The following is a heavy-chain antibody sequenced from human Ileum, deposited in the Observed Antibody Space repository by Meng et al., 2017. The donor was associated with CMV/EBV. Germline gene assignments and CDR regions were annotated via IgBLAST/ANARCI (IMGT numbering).Heavy chain of an antibody. Sequence: QGHLEESGPGLVKPSETLSLTCTVSGDSMSSYCWSWIRQPPGKGLEWIGYMCYNGDTNYNPSLKSRVTISGDTSKNQFSLKLSSVTAADTAVYYCALRGSAAGTFQYWGQGTLVTVSS. CDR1: GDSMSSYC. V-gene: IGHV4-59*01. J-gene: IGHJ1*01. D-gene: IGHD6-13*01. CDR3: ALRGSAAGTFQY. CDR2: MCYNGDT.